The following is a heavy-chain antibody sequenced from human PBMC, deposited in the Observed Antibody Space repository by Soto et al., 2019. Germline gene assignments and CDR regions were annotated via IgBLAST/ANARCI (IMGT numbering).Heavy chain of an antibody. D-gene: IGHD1-1*01. CDR2: IYYVGST. Sequence: SETLSLTCTVSGGSITTSSYFWSWIRQPPGKGLEWIGDIYYVGSTFYNPSLKSRVTISVDTSKSQFSPNLNSLRAEDTAVYYCAVLNSLDYWGQGTLVTVSS. CDR1: GGSITTSSYF. J-gene: IGHJ4*02. V-gene: IGHV4-39*07. CDR3: AVLNSLDY.